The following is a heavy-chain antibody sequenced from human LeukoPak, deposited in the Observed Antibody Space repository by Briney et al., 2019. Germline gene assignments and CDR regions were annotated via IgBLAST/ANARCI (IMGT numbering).Heavy chain of an antibody. J-gene: IGHJ4*02. V-gene: IGHV3-21*04. CDR1: GFTFSNYY. CDR2: ISDSSIYI. Sequence: GGSLRLSCAASGFTFSNYYMNWLRQAPGKGLEWVSSISDSSIYIYYADSVKGRFTISRDNSKNTLYLQMNSLRAEDTAVYYCAKGDRDRSVDYWGQGTLVTVSS. D-gene: IGHD3-10*01. CDR3: AKGDRDRSVDY.